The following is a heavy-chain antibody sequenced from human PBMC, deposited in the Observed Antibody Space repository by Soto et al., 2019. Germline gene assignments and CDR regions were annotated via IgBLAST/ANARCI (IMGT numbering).Heavy chain of an antibody. CDR1: GGTISSFG. Sequence: QVQLVQSGAEVKKPRSSVKVSCTTSGGTISSFGMNWVRQAPGQGLEWMGGIVPIDGSTKYAEKFQGRVTITADASTSTVYMDLSSLRSEDTAVYYCARSFTKSRRGGVAFDYWGQGTLLTVSP. CDR3: ARSFTKSRRGGVAFDY. V-gene: IGHV1-69*01. J-gene: IGHJ4*02. D-gene: IGHD3-3*01. CDR2: IVPIDGST.